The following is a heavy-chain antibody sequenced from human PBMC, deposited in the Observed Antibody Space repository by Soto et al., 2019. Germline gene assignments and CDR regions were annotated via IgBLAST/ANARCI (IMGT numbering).Heavy chain of an antibody. CDR1: RFTFTTYA. Sequence: GGSLRLSCAASRFTFTTYAMNWVRQAPGKGLEWVALMSSDGTNEHYADYVKGRFTISRDNSKNTLYLQMNSLRAEDTAVYYCAKDISSTSCYICDYWGQGNLVTVSS. CDR2: MSSDGTNE. D-gene: IGHD2-2*02. V-gene: IGHV3-30-3*01. J-gene: IGHJ4*02. CDR3: AKDISSTSCYICDY.